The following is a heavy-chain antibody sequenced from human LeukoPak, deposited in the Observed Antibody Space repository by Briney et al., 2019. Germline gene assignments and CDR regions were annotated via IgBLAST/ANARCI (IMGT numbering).Heavy chain of an antibody. J-gene: IGHJ4*02. CDR1: GGSISSSNHY. V-gene: IGHV4-39*02. D-gene: IGHD2-2*01. CDR2: ISWHGTT. Sequence: SETLSLTCSVTGGSISSSNHYWGWIRQTPGQGLEWIASISWHGTTYYNPSPKSRVTISVDTSKKQFSLKLTSVTAADTAAYYCARDCSSSTCYFDHWGQGTLVTVSS. CDR3: ARDCSSSTCYFDH.